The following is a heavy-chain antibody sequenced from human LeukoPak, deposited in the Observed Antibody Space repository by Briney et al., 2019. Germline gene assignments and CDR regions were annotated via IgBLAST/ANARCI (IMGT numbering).Heavy chain of an antibody. CDR2: ITGDGNTI. D-gene: IGHD6-6*01. V-gene: IGHV3-23*01. J-gene: IGHJ3*01. CDR3: ARSSYSSSSSV. CDR1: GYSFNAYA. Sequence: GGSLRLSCAASGYSFNAYAMSWVRQAPGKGLEWVSSITGDGNTIIYADSVKGRFTISRDNAKNSLYLQINSLRAEDTAVYYCARSSYSSSSSVWGQGTMVTVSS.